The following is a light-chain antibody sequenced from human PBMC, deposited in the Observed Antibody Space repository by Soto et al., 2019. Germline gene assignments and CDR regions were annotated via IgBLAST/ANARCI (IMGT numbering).Light chain of an antibody. Sequence: EIVLTQSPATLSLSPGEGATLSCRASQSVSSYLAWYQQKPGQAPRLLIYDASNRATGIPARFSGSGSGTDFTLTISRLEPEDFAVYYCQQHGTSPITFGQGTKVDIK. CDR1: QSVSSY. CDR3: QQHGTSPIT. CDR2: DAS. V-gene: IGKV3-11*01. J-gene: IGKJ1*01.